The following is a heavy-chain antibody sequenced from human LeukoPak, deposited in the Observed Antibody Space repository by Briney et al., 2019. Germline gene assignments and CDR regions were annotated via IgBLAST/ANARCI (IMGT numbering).Heavy chain of an antibody. CDR3: AKDGPQSWFGELNWFDP. CDR2: ISGSGGNT. CDR1: GFTFSNYA. V-gene: IGHV3-23*01. D-gene: IGHD3-10*01. J-gene: IGHJ5*02. Sequence: GGSLRLSCAASGFTFSNYAMSWVRQAPGKGLLWVSAISGSGGNTYYADSVKGRFTISRDNSKNTQYLEMNSLRAEDTAVYYCAKDGPQSWFGELNWFDPWGQGTLVTVSS.